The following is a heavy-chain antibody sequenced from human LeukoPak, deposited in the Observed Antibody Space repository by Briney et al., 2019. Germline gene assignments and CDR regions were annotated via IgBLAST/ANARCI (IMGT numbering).Heavy chain of an antibody. CDR2: IRYDGSNK. J-gene: IGHJ6*02. CDR3: ASRPGYYYYGMDV. V-gene: IGHV3-30*02. CDR1: GFTFSSYG. Sequence: PGGSLRLSCAASGFTFSSYGMHWVRQAPGKGLEWVAFIRYDGSNKYYADSVEGRFTISRDNSKYTLYLQMNSLRAEDTAVYYCASRPGYYYYGMDVWGQGTTVTVSS. D-gene: IGHD1-14*01.